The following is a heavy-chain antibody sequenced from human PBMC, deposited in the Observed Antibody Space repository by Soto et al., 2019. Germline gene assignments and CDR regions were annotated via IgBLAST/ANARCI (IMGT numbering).Heavy chain of an antibody. J-gene: IGHJ5*02. D-gene: IGHD3-3*01. V-gene: IGHV3-11*01. CDR1: GFTFSDYY. Sequence: GGSLRLSCAASGFTFSDYYMSWIRQAPGKGLEWVSYISSSGSTIYYADSVKGRFTISRDNAKNSLYLQMNSLRAEDTAVYYCAISPLFGWFDPWGQGTLVTVSS. CDR2: ISSSGSTI. CDR3: AISPLFGWFDP.